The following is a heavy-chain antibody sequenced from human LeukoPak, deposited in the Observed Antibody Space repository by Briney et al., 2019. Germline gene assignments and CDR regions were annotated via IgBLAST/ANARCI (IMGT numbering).Heavy chain of an antibody. Sequence: SETLSLTCTVSGGSISSYYWSWIRQPPGKGLEWIGYIYYSGSTNYNPSLKSRVTISVDTSKNRFSLKLSSVTAADTAVYYCARGAEGYYYYGMDVWGQGTTVTVSS. V-gene: IGHV4-59*01. CDR2: IYYSGST. D-gene: IGHD1-26*01. CDR3: ARGAEGYYYYGMDV. J-gene: IGHJ6*02. CDR1: GGSISSYY.